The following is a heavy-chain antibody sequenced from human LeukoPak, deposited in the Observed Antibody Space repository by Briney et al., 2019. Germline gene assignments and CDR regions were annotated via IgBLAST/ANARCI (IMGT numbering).Heavy chain of an antibody. CDR2: IYTSGST. CDR1: GGSISSYY. CDR3: ARVGGSWYVNWFDP. V-gene: IGHV4-4*07. D-gene: IGHD6-13*01. Sequence: PSETLSLTCTVSGGSISSYYWSWIRQPAGKGLEWIGCIYTSGSTNYNPSLKSRVTMSVDTSKNQFSLKLSSVTAADTAVYYCARVGGSWYVNWFDPWGQGTLVTVSS. J-gene: IGHJ5*02.